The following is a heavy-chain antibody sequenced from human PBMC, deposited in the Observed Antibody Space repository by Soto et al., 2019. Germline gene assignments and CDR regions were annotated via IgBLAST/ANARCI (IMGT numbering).Heavy chain of an antibody. D-gene: IGHD3-3*01. Sequence: SVKVSCKASGFTFTSSAMQWVRQARGQRLEWIGWIVVGSGNTNYAQKFQERVTITRDMSTSTAYMELSSLRSEDTAVYYCAAAVAFGVATNWFDPWGQGTLVTVSS. CDR2: IVVGSGNT. J-gene: IGHJ5*02. V-gene: IGHV1-58*02. CDR1: GFTFTSSA. CDR3: AAAVAFGVATNWFDP.